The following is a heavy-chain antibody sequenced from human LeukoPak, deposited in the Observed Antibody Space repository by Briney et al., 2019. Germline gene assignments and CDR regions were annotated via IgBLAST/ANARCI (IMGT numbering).Heavy chain of an antibody. J-gene: IGHJ3*02. D-gene: IGHD2-21*02. CDR1: GYTFTSYG. CDR2: ISAYNGNT. V-gene: IGHV1-18*01. Sequence: ASVKVSCKASGYTFTSYGISWVRQAPGQGLEWMGWISAYNGNTNYAQKLQGRVTMTTDTSTSTAYMELRSLRSEDTAVYYCARGRYCGGDCANAFDIWGQGTMVTVSS. CDR3: ARGRYCGGDCANAFDI.